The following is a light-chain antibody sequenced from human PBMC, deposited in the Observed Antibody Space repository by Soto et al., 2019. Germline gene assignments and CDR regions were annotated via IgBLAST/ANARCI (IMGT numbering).Light chain of an antibody. J-gene: IGKJ1*01. V-gene: IGKV1-5*03. Sequence: DIQMTQSPSTLSASVGDRVTITCRASQSISSWLAWYQQKPGKALKLLIYKASSLESGVPSRFSGSGSGTEFTLTSSSLQPDDFATYYCQQYNSPWTFGQGTKVEIK. CDR1: QSISSW. CDR3: QQYNSPWT. CDR2: KAS.